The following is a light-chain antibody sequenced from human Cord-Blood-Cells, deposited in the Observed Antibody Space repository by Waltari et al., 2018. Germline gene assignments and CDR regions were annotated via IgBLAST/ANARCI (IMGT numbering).Light chain of an antibody. CDR3: QQYGSAPLT. J-gene: IGKJ4*01. CDR1: QSVSSSY. CDR2: GAS. V-gene: IGKV3-20*01. Sequence: EIVLTQSPGTLSLSPGERATLSCRARQSVSSSYLAWYQQKPGQAPRLLIYGASSRATGIPDRFSGSGSGTDFTLTITRLEPEDFAAYYCQQYGSAPLTFGGGTKVEIK.